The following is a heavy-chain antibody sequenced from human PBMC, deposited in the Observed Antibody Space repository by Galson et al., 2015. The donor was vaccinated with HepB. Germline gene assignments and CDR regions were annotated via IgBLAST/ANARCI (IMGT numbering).Heavy chain of an antibody. D-gene: IGHD3-3*01. V-gene: IGHV3-74*01. J-gene: IGHJ6*02. CDR3: ARGITIFGVVIPYYYGMDV. Sequence: SLRLSCAASGFTFSSYWMHWVRQAPGKGLVWVSRINSDGSSTSYADSVKGRFTISRDNAKNTLYLQMNSLRAEDTAVYYCARGITIFGVVIPYYYGMDVWGQGTTVTVSS. CDR2: INSDGSST. CDR1: GFTFSSYW.